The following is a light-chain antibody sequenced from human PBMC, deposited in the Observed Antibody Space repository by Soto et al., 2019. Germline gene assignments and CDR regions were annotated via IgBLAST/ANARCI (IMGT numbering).Light chain of an antibody. CDR1: HSVSSSY. J-gene: IGKJ1*01. V-gene: IGKV3-20*01. Sequence: ELVLTQGPGTLSLSPGESATLSCRVGHSVSSSYVAWYQQKPGQAPRLLIYSASSRSTGIPARFRGSVSWTEFTRTISSLQSEDFAVYSCQHYDNLTFGQGTNVEIK. CDR2: SAS. CDR3: QHYDNLT.